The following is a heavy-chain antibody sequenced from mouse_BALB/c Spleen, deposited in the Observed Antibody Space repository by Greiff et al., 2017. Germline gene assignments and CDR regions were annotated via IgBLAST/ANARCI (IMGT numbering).Heavy chain of an antibody. CDR2: ISSGSSTI. D-gene: IGHD4-1*01. CDR3: ARSWDDGYYFDY. Sequence: EVQVVESGGGLVQPGGSRKLSCAASGFTFSSFGMHWVRQAPEKGLEWVAYISSGSSTIYYADTVKGRFTISRDNPKNTLFLQMTSLRSEDTAMYYCARSWDDGYYFDYWGQGTTLTVSS. J-gene: IGHJ2*01. V-gene: IGHV5-17*02. CDR1: GFTFSSFG.